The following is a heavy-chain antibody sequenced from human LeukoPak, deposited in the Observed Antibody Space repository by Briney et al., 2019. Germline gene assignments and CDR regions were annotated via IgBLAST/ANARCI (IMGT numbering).Heavy chain of an antibody. J-gene: IGHJ4*02. D-gene: IGHD3-22*01. Sequence: GGSLRLSCAASGLTLRNYAMSWVRQAPGKGLEWVSAISANGGSKGYAGSVKGRFTISRDNSKNTLHLQMNSLRAEDTAVYYCAKDMYSYDSGGYYLAFDYWGQGTLVTVSS. CDR1: GLTLRNYA. CDR2: ISANGGSK. CDR3: AKDMYSYDSGGYYLAFDY. V-gene: IGHV3-23*01.